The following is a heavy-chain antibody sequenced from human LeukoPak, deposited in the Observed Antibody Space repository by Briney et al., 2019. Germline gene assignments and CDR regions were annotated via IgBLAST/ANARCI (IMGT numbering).Heavy chain of an antibody. V-gene: IGHV1-2*06. J-gene: IGHJ5*02. Sequence: ASVKVSCKASSYTLTAYYIYWVRQAPGQGLEWMGRINPNSGGTDYAQNSQGRVTMTRDTSISTAYMELSRLRSDDTAVYYCARGYCSGGTCYLVENWLDPWGQGTLVTVSS. D-gene: IGHD2-15*01. CDR2: INPNSGGT. CDR3: ARGYCSGGTCYLVENWLDP. CDR1: SYTLTAYY.